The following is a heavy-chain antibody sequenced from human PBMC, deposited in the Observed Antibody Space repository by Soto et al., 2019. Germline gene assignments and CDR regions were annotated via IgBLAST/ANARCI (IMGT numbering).Heavy chain of an antibody. CDR3: VRGGSNYAS. V-gene: IGHV3-7*01. J-gene: IGHJ5*02. Sequence: EVHLVESGGGLVQPGGSLRLSCTASGFTFSDSWMTWVRQAPGKGLEWVARIKPDESEKKYADAVKGRFSISRDNAKSSRYLHMDSLRGEDTAVYYCVRGGSNYASWGQGTLVTVSS. CDR2: IKPDESEK. CDR1: GFTFSDSW. D-gene: IGHD4-4*01.